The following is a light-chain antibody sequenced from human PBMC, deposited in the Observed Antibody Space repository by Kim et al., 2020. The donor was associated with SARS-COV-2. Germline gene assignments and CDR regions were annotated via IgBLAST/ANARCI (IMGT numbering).Light chain of an antibody. J-gene: IGLJ1*01. V-gene: IGLV2-11*01. CDR2: DVS. CDR3: CSFAGSYTHYV. Sequence: QSVTISCTGTSSDVGYYNYVSWYQQHPGKAPKLMIYDVSKRPSGVPDRFSGSKSGNMASLIISGLQAEDEADYYCCSFAGSYTHYVFGTGTKVTVL. CDR1: SSDVGYYNY.